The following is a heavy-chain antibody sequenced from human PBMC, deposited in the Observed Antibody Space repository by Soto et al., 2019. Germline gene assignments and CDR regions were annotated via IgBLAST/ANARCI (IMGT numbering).Heavy chain of an antibody. V-gene: IGHV4-34*01. CDR3: ARGGSSDWQVALDI. D-gene: IGHD6-19*01. Sequence: SETLSLTCAVYAGSFSHYYWNWIRQSPGKGLEWIGKIKHSGSSNYNPSLRSRVSISVDMSKNQFSLRFTSVTAADTAVYYCARGGSSDWQVALDIWGQGTMVTVSS. CDR1: AGSFSHYY. J-gene: IGHJ3*02. CDR2: IKHSGSS.